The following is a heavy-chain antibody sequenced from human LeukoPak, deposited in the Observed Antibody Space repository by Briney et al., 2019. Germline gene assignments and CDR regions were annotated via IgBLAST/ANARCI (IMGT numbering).Heavy chain of an antibody. CDR3: AKDITPTYDSSGYLDY. CDR1: GFTFDDYA. J-gene: IGHJ4*02. V-gene: IGHV3-9*01. Sequence: GRSLRLSCAASGFTFDDYAMHWVRQAPGKGLEWVSGISWNSGSIGYADSVKGRLTISRDNAKNSLYLQMNSLRAEDTALYYCAKDITPTYDSSGYLDYWGQGTLVTVSS. D-gene: IGHD3-22*01. CDR2: ISWNSGSI.